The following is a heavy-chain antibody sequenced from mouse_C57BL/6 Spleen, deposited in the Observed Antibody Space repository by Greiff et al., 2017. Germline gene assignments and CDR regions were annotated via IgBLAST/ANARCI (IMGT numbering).Heavy chain of an antibody. CDR1: GYSFTGYY. CDR3: ARSTVITTVVATGDY. J-gene: IGHJ2*01. D-gene: IGHD1-1*01. CDR2: INPSTGGT. Sequence: EVKLVESGPELVKPGASVKISCKASGYSFTGYYMNWVKQSPEKSLEWIGEINPSTGGTTYNQKFKAKATLTVDKSSSTAYMQLKSLTSEDSAVYYCARSTVITTVVATGDYWGQGTTLTVSS. V-gene: IGHV1-42*01.